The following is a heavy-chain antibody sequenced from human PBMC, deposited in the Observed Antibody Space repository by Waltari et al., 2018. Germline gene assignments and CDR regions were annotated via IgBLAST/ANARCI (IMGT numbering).Heavy chain of an antibody. CDR2: FDPEEGET. CDR1: GYTLTELS. J-gene: IGHJ3*02. V-gene: IGHV1-24*01. Sequence: QVQLVQSGAEVKKPGASVKVSCKVSGYTLTELSMHWVRQAPGKGLEWMGGFDPEEGETIYAQKFQGRVTMTEDTSTDTAYMELSSLRAEDTAVYYCATTWHIVVVPAATDAFDIWGQGTMVTVSS. CDR3: ATTWHIVVVPAATDAFDI. D-gene: IGHD2-2*01.